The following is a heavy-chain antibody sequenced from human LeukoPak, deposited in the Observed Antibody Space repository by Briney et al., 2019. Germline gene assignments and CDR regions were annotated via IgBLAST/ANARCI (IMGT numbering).Heavy chain of an antibody. V-gene: IGHV3-53*01. CDR1: GFTVSRNH. D-gene: IGHD5-18*01. J-gene: IGHJ4*02. CDR2: IYSGGST. Sequence: GGSLRLSCAASGFTVSRNHMTWVRQAPGKGLEWASFIYSGGSTYYADPVKGRFTISRDNSKNTVYLQMNSLRAEDTAVYYCARARDSYGPRAFDYWGQGTLVSVSS. CDR3: ARARDSYGPRAFDY.